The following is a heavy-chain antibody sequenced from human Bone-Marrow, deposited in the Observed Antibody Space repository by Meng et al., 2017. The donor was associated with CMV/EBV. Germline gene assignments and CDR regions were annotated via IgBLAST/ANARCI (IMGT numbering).Heavy chain of an antibody. CDR3: ARHETGATYYDILTGYYGGGGHYGMDV. Sequence: SETLSLTCTVSGGSVSSGSYYWSWIRQPPGKGLEWIGSIYYSGSTYYNPSLKSRVTISVDTSKNQFSLKLSSVTAADTAVYYCARHETGATYYDILTGYYGGGGHYGMDVWGQGTTVTVSS. D-gene: IGHD3-9*01. V-gene: IGHV4-39*01. CDR1: GGSVSSGSYY. J-gene: IGHJ6*02. CDR2: IYYSGST.